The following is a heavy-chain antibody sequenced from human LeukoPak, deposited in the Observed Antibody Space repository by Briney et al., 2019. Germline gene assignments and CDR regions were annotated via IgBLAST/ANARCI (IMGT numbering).Heavy chain of an antibody. J-gene: IGHJ5*02. CDR1: GYTFTSYY. CDR3: ARDNSVGDNAWWFDP. V-gene: IGHV1-46*01. D-gene: IGHD1-26*01. Sequence: ASVKVSCKASGYTFTSYYMHWVRQAPGQGLEWMGLINPTGGSTGYAQKFQGRVTMTRDMSTSTDYMELSSLRSEDTAIYYCARDNSVGDNAWWFDPWGQGTLVTVPS. CDR2: INPTGGST.